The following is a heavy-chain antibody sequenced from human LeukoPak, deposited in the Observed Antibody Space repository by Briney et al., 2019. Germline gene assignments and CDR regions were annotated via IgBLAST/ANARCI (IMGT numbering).Heavy chain of an antibody. CDR2: IYTSGST. CDR3: AREEHHDYGDYVDWFDP. D-gene: IGHD4-17*01. CDR1: GGSFSGYY. Sequence: ETSETLSLTCAVYGGSFSGYYWSWIRQPAGKGLEWIGRIYTSGSTNYNPSLKSRVTMSVDTSKSQFSLKLSSVTAADTAVYYCAREEHHDYGDYVDWFDPWGQGTLVTVSS. V-gene: IGHV4-4*07. J-gene: IGHJ5*02.